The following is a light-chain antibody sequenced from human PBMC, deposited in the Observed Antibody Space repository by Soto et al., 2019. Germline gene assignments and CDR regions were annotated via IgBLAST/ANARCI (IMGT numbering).Light chain of an antibody. J-gene: IGLJ3*02. V-gene: IGLV2-14*01. CDR3: AAWDDSLSWV. CDR2: EVS. Sequence: QSALTQPASVSGSPGQSITISCTGTSTDVGGYNYVSWYQQHPGKAPKLMIYEVSNRPSGVSNRFSGSKSGNTASLTISGLQAEDEADYYCAAWDDSLSWVFGGGTKVTVL. CDR1: STDVGGYNY.